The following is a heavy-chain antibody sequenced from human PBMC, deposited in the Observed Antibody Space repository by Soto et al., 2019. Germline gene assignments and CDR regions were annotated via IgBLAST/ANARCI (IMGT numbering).Heavy chain of an antibody. J-gene: IGHJ6*02. CDR3: AKGILSATFAPYAMDV. CDR2: ISYDGSNS. V-gene: IGHV3-30*18. D-gene: IGHD3-16*01. CDR1: GFPFNNYA. Sequence: QVQLVESGGGVVQPGTSLRLSCAASGFPFNNYAMHWVRQRPGKGLDWVAVISYDGSNSDYSDSVKGRFTVSRDRSKNTLSLQMSSLRVEDTAVYYCAKGILSATFAPYAMDVWGQGTTVTVSS.